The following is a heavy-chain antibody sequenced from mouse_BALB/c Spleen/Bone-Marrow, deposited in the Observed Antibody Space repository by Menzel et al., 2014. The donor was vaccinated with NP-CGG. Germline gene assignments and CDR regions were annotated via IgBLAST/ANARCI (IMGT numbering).Heavy chain of an antibody. V-gene: IGHV5-17*02. Sequence: EVQLVESGGGLVQPGGSRKLSCAASGFTFSCFGMHWVRQAPEKGLEWVAYISSGSSTIYYADTVKGRFTISRDNPKNTLFLQMTSLRSEDTAMYYCARAGMDYWGQGTSVAVSS. CDR1: GFTFSCFG. J-gene: IGHJ4*01. CDR3: ARAGMDY. CDR2: ISSGSSTI. D-gene: IGHD3-3*01.